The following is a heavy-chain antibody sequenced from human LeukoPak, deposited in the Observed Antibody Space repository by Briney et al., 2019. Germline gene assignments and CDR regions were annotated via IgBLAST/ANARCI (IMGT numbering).Heavy chain of an antibody. V-gene: IGHV1-69*13. CDR1: GGTFSSYA. CDR3: ARGPLRDIVVVPAAIKYFDY. Sequence: ASVKVSCKASGGTFSSYAISWVRQAPGQGLEWMGGIIPIFGTANYAQKFQGRVTITADESTSTAYMELSGLRSEDTAVYYCARGPLRDIVVVPAAIKYFDYWGQGTLVTVSS. J-gene: IGHJ4*02. D-gene: IGHD2-2*02. CDR2: IIPIFGTA.